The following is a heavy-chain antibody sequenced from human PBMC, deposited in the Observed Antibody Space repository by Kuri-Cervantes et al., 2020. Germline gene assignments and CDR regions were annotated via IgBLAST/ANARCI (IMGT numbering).Heavy chain of an antibody. CDR3: ARGVTYYDFWSGTWTDNWFDP. Sequence: GGSLRLSCAASGFNFSGYSMNWIRQAPGKGLEWVANIKQDGSEKYYVDSVKGRFTISRDNAKNSLYLQMNSLRAEDTAVYYCARGVTYYDFWSGTWTDNWFDPWGQGTLVTVSS. J-gene: IGHJ5*02. CDR2: IKQDGSEK. V-gene: IGHV3-7*01. D-gene: IGHD3-3*01. CDR1: GFNFSGYS.